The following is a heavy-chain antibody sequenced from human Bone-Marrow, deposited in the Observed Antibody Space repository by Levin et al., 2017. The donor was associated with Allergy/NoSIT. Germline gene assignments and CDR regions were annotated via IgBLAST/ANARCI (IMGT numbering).Heavy chain of an antibody. D-gene: IGHD2-2*01. Sequence: SETLSLTCSVSGGSISSGSGDYNWSWIRQPPGQGLEWIGYIYYSGSTYYNPSLKSRVTISVDTSKNPFSLKLRSVTAADTAVYYCARLYCSSTSCYLDYWGQGTLVTVSS. J-gene: IGHJ4*02. CDR3: ARLYCSSTSCYLDY. CDR2: IYYSGST. V-gene: IGHV4-30-4*01. CDR1: GGSISSGSGDYN.